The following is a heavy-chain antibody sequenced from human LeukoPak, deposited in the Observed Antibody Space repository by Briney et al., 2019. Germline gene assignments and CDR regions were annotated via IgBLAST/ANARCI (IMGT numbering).Heavy chain of an antibody. CDR2: INHSGST. D-gene: IGHD1-1*01. CDR3: ARGVVGWSNCALDY. Sequence: IPSETLSLTYAVYGGSFSGYYWSWIRQPPGKGLEWIGEINHSGSTNYNPSLKSRVTISVDTSKNQFSLKLSSVTAADTAVYYCARGVVGWSNCALDYWGQGTLVTVSS. V-gene: IGHV4-34*01. CDR1: GGSFSGYY. J-gene: IGHJ4*02.